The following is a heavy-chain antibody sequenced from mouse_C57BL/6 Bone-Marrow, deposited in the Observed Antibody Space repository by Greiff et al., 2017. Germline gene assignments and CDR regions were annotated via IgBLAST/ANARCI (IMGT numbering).Heavy chain of an antibody. Sequence: DVMLVESGGGLVQPGGSMKLSCVASGFTFSNYWMNWVRQSPEKGLEWVAQIRLKSDNYATHYAESVKGRFTISRDDSKRSVYLQMNNLRAEDTGIYYCTGYPAWFAYWGQGTLVTVSA. J-gene: IGHJ3*01. D-gene: IGHD5-1*01. V-gene: IGHV6-3*01. CDR1: GFTFSNYW. CDR3: TGYPAWFAY. CDR2: IRLKSDNYAT.